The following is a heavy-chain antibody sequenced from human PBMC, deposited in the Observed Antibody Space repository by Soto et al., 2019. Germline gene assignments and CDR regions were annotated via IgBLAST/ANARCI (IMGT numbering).Heavy chain of an antibody. D-gene: IGHD7-27*01. Sequence: SETLSLTCIVSGDSVTSGSYYWTWLRQPPGEGLEWIGYISYTGRTKYNPSLQSRVTISVDTSKNDFSLNLSSVTAADTAVYFCAREWGLLPYYVMNVWGHGTAVTVSS. CDR2: ISYTGRT. V-gene: IGHV4-61*03. J-gene: IGHJ6*02. CDR3: AREWGLLPYYVMNV. CDR1: GDSVTSGSYY.